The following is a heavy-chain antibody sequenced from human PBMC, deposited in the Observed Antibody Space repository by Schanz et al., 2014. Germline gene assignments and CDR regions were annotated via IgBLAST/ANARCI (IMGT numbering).Heavy chain of an antibody. Sequence: QAELVESGGGVVQPGRSLRLSCAASGFTFSSYGMHWVRQAPGKGLEWVAVIWYDGNNKYYADSVQGRFTLSKDFSKDTLYLQLTSLRPEDTAVYYCARLATSKSRLGDAVDIWGQGTMVTVSS. V-gene: IGHV3-33*01. D-gene: IGHD6-6*01. CDR3: ARLATSKSRLGDAVDI. CDR1: GFTFSSYG. CDR2: IWYDGNNK. J-gene: IGHJ3*02.